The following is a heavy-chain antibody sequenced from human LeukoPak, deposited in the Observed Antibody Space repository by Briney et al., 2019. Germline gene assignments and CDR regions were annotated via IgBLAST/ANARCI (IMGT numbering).Heavy chain of an antibody. Sequence: ASVKVSCKASGYTFTVYYMHWVRQAPGQGGEGMGWINPNSGGTNYAQKFQGRVTITRETASSTAYMELMSLRSDDTAVFYCARDGSGGGGYFDYCGQGTLVIVSS. CDR1: GYTFTVYY. J-gene: IGHJ4*02. CDR3: ARDGSGGGGYFDY. D-gene: IGHD6-19*01. V-gene: IGHV1-2*02. CDR2: INPNSGGT.